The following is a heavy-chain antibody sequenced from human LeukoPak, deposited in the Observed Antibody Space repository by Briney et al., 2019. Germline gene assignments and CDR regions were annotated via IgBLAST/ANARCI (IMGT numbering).Heavy chain of an antibody. CDR2: ISSGSSTI. D-gene: IGHD3-22*01. V-gene: IGHV3-48*01. CDR1: GFIFSSYS. J-gene: IGHJ4*02. CDR3: ARGLHSRLYDSSGYYPY. Sequence: PGGSLRLSCAASGFIFSSYSMNWVRQAPGKGLEWVSYISSGSSTIYYADSVKGRFTISRDNAKNSLYQQKKSLRAENTAIYYCARGLHSRLYDSSGYYPYWGQGTLVTVSS.